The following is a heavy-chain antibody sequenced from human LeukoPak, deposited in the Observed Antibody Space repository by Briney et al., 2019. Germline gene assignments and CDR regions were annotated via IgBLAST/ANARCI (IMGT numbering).Heavy chain of an antibody. CDR3: ARQYCTNGVCNMYNWFDP. J-gene: IGHJ5*02. CDR2: IYHSGST. CDR1: GYSISSGYY. V-gene: IGHV4-38-2*01. D-gene: IGHD2-8*01. Sequence: PSETLSLTCAVSGYSISSGYYWGWIRPPPGKGLEWIGIIYHSGSTYYNPSLKSRVTISVDTSKNQFSLKLSSVTAADTAVYYCARQYCTNGVCNMYNWFDPWGQGTLVTVSS.